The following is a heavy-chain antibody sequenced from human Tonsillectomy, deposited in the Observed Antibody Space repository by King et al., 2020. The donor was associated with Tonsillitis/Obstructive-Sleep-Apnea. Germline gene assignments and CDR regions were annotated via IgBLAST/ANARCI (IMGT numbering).Heavy chain of an antibody. CDR3: ARRQLHLGELSFDY. V-gene: IGHV3-66*01. Sequence: VQLVESGGGLVQPGGSLRLSCAASGFTVSSNYMSWVRQAPGKGLEWVSVIYSGGYTYYADSVKGRFTISRDNSKNTLYLQMNSLGAEDTAVYYCARRQLHLGELSFDYWGQGTLVTVSS. D-gene: IGHD3-16*02. J-gene: IGHJ4*02. CDR2: IYSGGYT. CDR1: GFTVSSNY.